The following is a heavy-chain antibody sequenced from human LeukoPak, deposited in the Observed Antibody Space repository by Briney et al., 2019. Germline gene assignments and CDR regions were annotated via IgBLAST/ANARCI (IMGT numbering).Heavy chain of an antibody. CDR2: INPNSGGT. CDR1: GYTFTGYY. Sequence: WASVKVSCKASGYTFTGYYMHWVRQAPGQGLEWMGWINPNSGGTNYAQKFQGRVTMTRDTSISTAYMELSRLRSDDTAVYYCARDIGGFTYEYYYDSSGYQGGADYWGRGTLVTVSS. D-gene: IGHD3-22*01. J-gene: IGHJ4*02. V-gene: IGHV1-2*02. CDR3: ARDIGGFTYEYYYDSSGYQGGADY.